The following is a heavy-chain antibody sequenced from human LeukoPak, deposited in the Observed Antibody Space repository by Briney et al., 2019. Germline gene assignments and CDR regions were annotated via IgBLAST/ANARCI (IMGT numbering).Heavy chain of an antibody. Sequence: GGSLRLSCAASGFTVSTNYMSWVRQAPGKKLEWVSDIYSDGSTFYADSVKGRFTISRDNSKNTLYLQMNSLRAKDTAVYHCARYDFILISYFDLWGRGTLVTVSS. CDR3: ARYDFILISYFDL. D-gene: IGHD3-3*01. CDR1: GFTVSTNY. V-gene: IGHV3-53*01. J-gene: IGHJ2*01. CDR2: IYSDGST.